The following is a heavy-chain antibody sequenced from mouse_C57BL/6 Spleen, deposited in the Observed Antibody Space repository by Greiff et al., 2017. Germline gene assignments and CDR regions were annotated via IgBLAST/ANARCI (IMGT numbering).Heavy chain of an antibody. V-gene: IGHV1-5*01. CDR2: IYPGNSDT. D-gene: IGHD1-1*01. CDR1: GYTFTSYW. J-gene: IGHJ2*01. Sequence: VQLQQSGTVLARPGASVKMSCKTSGYTFTSYWMHWVKQRPGQGLEWIGAIYPGNSDTSYNQKFKGKAKLTAVTSASTAYMELSSLTNEDSAVYYCTTVITTDGFDYWGQGTTLTVSS. CDR3: TTVITTDGFDY.